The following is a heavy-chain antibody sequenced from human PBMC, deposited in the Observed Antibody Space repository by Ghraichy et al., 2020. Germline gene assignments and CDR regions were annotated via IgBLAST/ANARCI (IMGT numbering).Heavy chain of an antibody. CDR1: GGSFSGYY. CDR2: INHSGST. J-gene: IGHJ4*02. V-gene: IGHV4-34*01. D-gene: IGHD4-23*01. CDR3: ARGIWGGNQPFDY. Sequence: SETLSLTCAVYGGSFSGYYWSWIRQPPGKGLEWIGEINHSGSTNYNPSLKSRVTISVDTSKNQFSLKLSSVTAADTAVYYCARGIWGGNQPFDYWGQGTLVTVSS.